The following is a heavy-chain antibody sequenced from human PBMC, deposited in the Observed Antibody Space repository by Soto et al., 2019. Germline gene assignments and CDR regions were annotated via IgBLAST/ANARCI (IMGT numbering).Heavy chain of an antibody. J-gene: IGHJ4*02. CDR1: GGSISXXX. V-gene: IGHV4-59*08. D-gene: IGHD7-27*01. CDR2: IYYSGST. Sequence: QVQLQESGPGLVKPSETLSLTCTVSGGSISXXXXXXXXXXXGKGLEWIGYIYYSGSTNYNPSLKSRVTISVDTSKNQFSLKLXXXTXXDXAVYYCARRWGRTFDYWGQGTLVTVSS. CDR3: ARRWGRTFDY.